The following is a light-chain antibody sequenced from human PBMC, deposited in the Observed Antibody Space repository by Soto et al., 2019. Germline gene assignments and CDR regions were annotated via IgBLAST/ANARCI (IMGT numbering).Light chain of an antibody. CDR2: GAS. CDR3: QQYNNWPTWT. V-gene: IGKV3-15*01. Sequence: EIVMTQSPATLSVSPGERATLSCRASQSVSSNLAWYQQKPGQAPRLLIYGASTRATGIPARFSGSGSGTEFTLTISSLQSEDFAAYYCQQYNNWPTWTFGQGTKVESK. J-gene: IGKJ1*01. CDR1: QSVSSN.